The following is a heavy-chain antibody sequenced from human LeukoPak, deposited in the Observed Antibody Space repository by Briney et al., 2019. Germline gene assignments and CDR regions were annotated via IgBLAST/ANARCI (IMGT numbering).Heavy chain of an antibody. CDR1: GFTFSSYG. D-gene: IGHD6-6*01. Sequence: GGSLRLSCAASGFTFSSYGMHWVRQAPGKGLEWVAFIRYDGSNKYYADSVKGRFTISRDNSKNTLYLQMNSLRVEDTAVYYCSKSYGPYSSSDLFDSWGQGTRVIVSS. V-gene: IGHV3-30*02. J-gene: IGHJ4*02. CDR2: IRYDGSNK. CDR3: SKSYGPYSSSDLFDS.